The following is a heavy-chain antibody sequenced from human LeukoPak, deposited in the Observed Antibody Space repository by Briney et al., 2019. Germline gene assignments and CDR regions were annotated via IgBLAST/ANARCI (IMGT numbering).Heavy chain of an antibody. J-gene: IGHJ4*01. CDR2: ISTRGTTI. V-gene: IGHV3-48*03. D-gene: IGHD2-21*02. CDR1: GFTFSTYE. Sequence: GGSLRLSCAASGFTFSTYEMNWVRQAPGKGLEWVSYISTRGTTIFYADSVKGRFTISRDDAKNSLYLQMNSLRAEDTAVYYCARSCGGDCYSSHRYYFDYWGHGSPVTVSS. CDR3: ARSCGGDCYSSHRYYFDY.